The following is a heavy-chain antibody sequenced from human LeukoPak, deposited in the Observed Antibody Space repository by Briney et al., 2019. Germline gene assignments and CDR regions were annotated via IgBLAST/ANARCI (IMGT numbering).Heavy chain of an antibody. V-gene: IGHV3-21*01. Sequence: GGSLRLSCAASGFTFSTYSVHWVRQAPGQGMEWVSSIRSGGTYINYADSVKGRFTISRDDAKNSLYLQMNSLRAEDTAVYYCARDGIFDFWGQGTLVTVSS. J-gene: IGHJ4*02. CDR2: IRSGGTYI. CDR1: GFTFSTYS. CDR3: ARDGIFDF.